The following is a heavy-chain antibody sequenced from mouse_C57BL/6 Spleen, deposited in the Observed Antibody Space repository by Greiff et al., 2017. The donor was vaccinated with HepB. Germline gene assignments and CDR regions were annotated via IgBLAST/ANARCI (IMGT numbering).Heavy chain of an antibody. V-gene: IGHV5-17*01. CDR1: GFTFSDYG. CDR2: ISSGSSTI. D-gene: IGHD2-2*01. CDR3: ARHYGYDWYFDV. Sequence: EVQVVESGGGLVKPGGSLKLSCAASGFTFSDYGMHWVRQAPEKGLEWVAYISSGSSTIYYADTVKGRFTISRDNAKNTLFLQMTSLRSEDTAMYYCARHYGYDWYFDVWGTGTTVTVSS. J-gene: IGHJ1*03.